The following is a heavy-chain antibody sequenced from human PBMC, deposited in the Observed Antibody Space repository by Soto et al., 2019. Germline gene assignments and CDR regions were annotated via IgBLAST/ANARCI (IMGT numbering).Heavy chain of an antibody. V-gene: IGHV4-31*11. CDR2: IDSSGSS. J-gene: IGHJ4*02. D-gene: IGHD3-3*01. Sequence: QVQLQESGPGLVKPSQTLSLTCVVSGAYVSATGYYWSWIRQHPGKGLEWIGYIDSSGSSYYSPSLKSRLSLSIDTSKNDFSLKLTSVTAADTAIYYCARVQRFCPARWGQGTLVTVSS. CDR3: ARVQRFCPAR. CDR1: GAYVSATGYY.